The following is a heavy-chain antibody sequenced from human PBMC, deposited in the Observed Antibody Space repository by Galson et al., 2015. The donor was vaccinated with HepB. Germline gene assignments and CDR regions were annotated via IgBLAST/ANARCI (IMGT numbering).Heavy chain of an antibody. V-gene: IGHV3-53*01. CDR2: IYSGGTT. Sequence: SLRLSCAASGFTVSSNYMSWVRQAPGKGLEWVSVIYSGGTTNYADSVKGRFTISRDNSKNTLYLQMNNLRAEDTAVYYCARDLRTQQLVDYWGQGTLVTVSS. D-gene: IGHD6-13*01. CDR1: GFTVSSNY. CDR3: ARDLRTQQLVDY. J-gene: IGHJ4*02.